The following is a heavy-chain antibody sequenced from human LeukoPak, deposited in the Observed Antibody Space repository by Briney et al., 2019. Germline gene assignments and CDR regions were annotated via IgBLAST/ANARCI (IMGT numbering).Heavy chain of an antibody. Sequence: SETLSLTCTVSGGSISSGDYYWSWIRQPPGKGLEWIGYIYYSGSTNYNPSLKSRVTISVDTSKNQFSLKLSSVTAADTAVYYCARPIAAAGHDAFDIWGQGTMVTVSS. J-gene: IGHJ3*02. V-gene: IGHV4-30-4*01. CDR2: IYYSGST. D-gene: IGHD6-13*01. CDR3: ARPIAAAGHDAFDI. CDR1: GGSISSGDYY.